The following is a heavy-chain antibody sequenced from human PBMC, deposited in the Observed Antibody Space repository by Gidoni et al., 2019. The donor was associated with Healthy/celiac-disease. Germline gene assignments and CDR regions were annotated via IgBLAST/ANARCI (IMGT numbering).Heavy chain of an antibody. D-gene: IGHD4-17*01. V-gene: IGHV4-34*01. CDR3: ARVSLNYGDYGWYFDL. J-gene: IGHJ2*01. CDR1: GWSFSGYY. Sequence: QVQLQQWGAGLLKPSETLSLTFAVYGWSFSGYYWSWIRQPPGEGLEWIGEINHSGRTNYNPSLKSRVTISVDTSKNQFSLKLSSVTAADTAVYYCARVSLNYGDYGWYFDLWGRGTLVTVSS. CDR2: INHSGRT.